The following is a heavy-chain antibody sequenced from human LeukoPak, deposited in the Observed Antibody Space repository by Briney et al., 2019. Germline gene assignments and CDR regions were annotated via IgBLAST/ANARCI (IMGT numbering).Heavy chain of an antibody. CDR2: INHSGST. CDR3: ARGGVVHNHYFDY. Sequence: SETLSLTCAVYGGSFSGYYWSWIRQPPGKGLEWIGEINHSGSTNYNPSLKSRVTISVDTSKNQFSLKLSSVTAADTAVYYCARGGVVHNHYFDYWGQGTRVTVSS. V-gene: IGHV4-34*01. CDR1: GGSFSGYY. J-gene: IGHJ4*02. D-gene: IGHD3-3*01.